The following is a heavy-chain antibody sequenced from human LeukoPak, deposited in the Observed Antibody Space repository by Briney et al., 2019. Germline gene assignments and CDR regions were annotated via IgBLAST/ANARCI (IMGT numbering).Heavy chain of an antibody. V-gene: IGHV1-69*05. J-gene: IGHJ6*04. Sequence: ASVKVSCKASGGTFSSYAISWVRQAPGQGLEWMGRIIPIFGTANYAQKFQGRVTITTDESTSTAYMELSSLRDEETALYYCARDDRGVLLWFGESPQMDVWGKGTTVTVSS. CDR2: IIPIFGTA. CDR3: ARDDRGVLLWFGESPQMDV. CDR1: GGTFSSYA. D-gene: IGHD3-10*01.